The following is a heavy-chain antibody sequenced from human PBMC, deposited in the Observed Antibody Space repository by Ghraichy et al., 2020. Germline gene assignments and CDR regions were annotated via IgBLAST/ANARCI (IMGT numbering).Heavy chain of an antibody. CDR2: ISAYNGNT. J-gene: IGHJ4*02. CDR3: ARTPPIGWELRVPFFDY. Sequence: ASVKVSCKASGYTFTSYGISWVRQAPGQGLEWMGWISAYNGNTNYAQKLQGRVTMTTDTSTSTAYMELRSLRSDDTAVYYCARTPPIGWELRVPFFDYWGQGTLVTVSS. CDR1: GYTFTSYG. D-gene: IGHD1-26*01. V-gene: IGHV1-18*01.